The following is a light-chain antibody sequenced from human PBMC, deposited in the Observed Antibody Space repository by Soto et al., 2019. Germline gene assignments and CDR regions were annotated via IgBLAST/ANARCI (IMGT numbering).Light chain of an antibody. J-gene: IGLJ1*01. CDR2: DVS. CDR3: SSYTSSNTYV. V-gene: IGLV2-14*01. CDR1: SSVVGGYHY. Sequence: QSVLTQPAPLSGSPGQSITISRTGTSSVVGGYHYVSWYQQYPGKAPKVMIYDVSNRPSGVSNRFSASKSGTTASLTISGLQPEDEADYYCSSYTSSNTYVFGTGTKVTVL.